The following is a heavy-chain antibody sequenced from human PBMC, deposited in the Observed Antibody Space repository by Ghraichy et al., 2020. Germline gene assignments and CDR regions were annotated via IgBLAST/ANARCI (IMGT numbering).Heavy chain of an antibody. J-gene: IGHJ4*02. CDR3: ASWNDAMGYFDF. D-gene: IGHD1-1*01. CDR2: TYYMSKWYN. CDR1: GDSVSSNSVA. Sequence: SETLSLTCAISGDSVSSNSVAWNWNRQSPSRGLEWLGRTYYMSKWYNEYAVSVRSRLAINPDTSKNQFSLQLNSVTPEDTAVYYCASWNDAMGYFDFWGQGALFTVSS. V-gene: IGHV6-1*01.